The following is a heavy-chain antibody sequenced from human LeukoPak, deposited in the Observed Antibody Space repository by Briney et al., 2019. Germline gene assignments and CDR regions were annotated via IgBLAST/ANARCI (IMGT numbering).Heavy chain of an antibody. CDR3: ARDHGRFTTQDAYYFDY. CDR1: GYTFTSYY. V-gene: IGHV1-46*01. J-gene: IGHJ4*02. D-gene: IGHD3-22*01. Sequence: ASVKVSCKASGYTFTSYYMHWVRQSPGQGLEWMGIINPSGGSTSYAQKFQGRVTMTRDTSTSTVYMELSSLRSEDTAVYYCARDHGRFTTQDAYYFDYWGQGTLVTVSS. CDR2: INPSGGST.